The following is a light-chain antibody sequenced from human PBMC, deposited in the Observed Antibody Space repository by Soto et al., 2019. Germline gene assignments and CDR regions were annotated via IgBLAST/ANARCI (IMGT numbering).Light chain of an antibody. Sequence: DIQMTQSPSSLSASVGDRVTITCRASQSISSYLNWYQQKPGKAPKLLIYAASSLQSGVPSRFSGSGSGTDFTLTISSLQPEDFATYYCQQSCSTPFFTFGPGTKVDIK. V-gene: IGKV1-39*01. CDR3: QQSCSTPFFT. CDR2: AAS. CDR1: QSISSY. J-gene: IGKJ3*01.